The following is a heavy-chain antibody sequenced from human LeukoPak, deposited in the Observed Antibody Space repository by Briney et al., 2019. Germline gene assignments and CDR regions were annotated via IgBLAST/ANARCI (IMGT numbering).Heavy chain of an antibody. CDR3: ARDTPTYYDFWSGYQNNWFDP. Sequence: SETLSLTCAVYGGSFSGYYWSWIRQSPGKGLEWIGEINHSGSTNYNPSLKSRVTISVDTSKNQFSLKLSSVTAADTAVYYCARDTPTYYDFWSGYQNNWFDPWGQGTLVTVSS. J-gene: IGHJ5*02. V-gene: IGHV4-34*01. D-gene: IGHD3-3*01. CDR1: GGSFSGYY. CDR2: INHSGST.